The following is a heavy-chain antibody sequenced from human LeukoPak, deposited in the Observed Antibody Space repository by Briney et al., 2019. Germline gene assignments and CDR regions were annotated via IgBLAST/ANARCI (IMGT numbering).Heavy chain of an antibody. V-gene: IGHV3-11*04. Sequence: GGSLRLSCAASGFTFSDYYMSWIRQAPGKGLGWVSYISNSGNTIYYADSVKGRFTVSRDNAKNSLYLQMNSLRAEDTAVYYCSAGEGYYDSSDYYSAWAFNVWGQGTMVTVSS. CDR3: SAGEGYYDSSDYYSAWAFNV. CDR1: GFTFSDYY. CDR2: ISNSGNTI. D-gene: IGHD3-22*01. J-gene: IGHJ3*01.